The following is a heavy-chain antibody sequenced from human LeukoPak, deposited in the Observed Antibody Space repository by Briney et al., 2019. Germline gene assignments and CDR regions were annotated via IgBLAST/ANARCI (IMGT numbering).Heavy chain of an antibody. D-gene: IGHD3-22*01. J-gene: IGHJ3*02. CDR1: DGSIINNNHY. Sequence: PSETLSLTCTVSDGSIINNNHYWGWTRQPPGRGLEWIGSISYSGGTAYNPSLRSRVTISVDTSKNQFSLKVNSVTAADTAVYYCAREVEYYDSSGYRPHAFDIWGQGTLVTVSS. CDR2: ISYSGGT. V-gene: IGHV4-39*02. CDR3: AREVEYYDSSGYRPHAFDI.